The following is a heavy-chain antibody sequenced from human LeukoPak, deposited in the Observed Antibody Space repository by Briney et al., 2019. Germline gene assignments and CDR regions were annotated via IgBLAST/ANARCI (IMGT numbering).Heavy chain of an antibody. CDR1: RYIFTSYY. Sequence: SSVKVSCTASRYIFTSYYMHWVRQAPGQGLEWMGIFNPSGGGTSYAQKFQGRVTMTRDMSTSTVYMELSSLRSEDTAVYYCAREGAAAGFDYWGQGTLVTVSS. J-gene: IGHJ4*02. CDR3: AREGAAAGFDY. CDR2: FNPSGGGT. D-gene: IGHD6-13*01. V-gene: IGHV1-46*01.